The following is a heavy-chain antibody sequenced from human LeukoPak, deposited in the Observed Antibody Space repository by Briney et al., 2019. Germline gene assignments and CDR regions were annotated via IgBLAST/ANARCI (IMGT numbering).Heavy chain of an antibody. CDR3: ARAYGSGTGDFGY. J-gene: IGHJ4*02. V-gene: IGHV4-59*08. Sequence: SETLSLTCTVSGGSISSYYWSWIRQAPGKGLEWIGYIYNSESTNYNPSLMSQVTIIIDTSKNQFSLKLSSVTAADTAVYYCARAYGSGTGDFGYWGQGTLVTVSS. D-gene: IGHD3-10*01. CDR2: IYNSEST. CDR1: GGSISSYY.